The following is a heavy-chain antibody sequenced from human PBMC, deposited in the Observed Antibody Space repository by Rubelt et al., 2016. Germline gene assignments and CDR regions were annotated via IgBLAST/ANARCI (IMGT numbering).Heavy chain of an antibody. CDR1: GATISSSTTYY. Sequence: QLQLQESGPGLVKPSETLSLTCTVSGATISSSTTYYWGWIRQPPGKGLEWIGSINYSGSTYYNPSLKSRVTISVDTSKKQFSLKLSSVTAADTSVYYCARGDIAAAGAPFDYWGQGTLVTVSS. J-gene: IGHJ4*02. CDR2: INYSGST. CDR3: ARGDIAAAGAPFDY. D-gene: IGHD6-13*01. V-gene: IGHV4-39*07.